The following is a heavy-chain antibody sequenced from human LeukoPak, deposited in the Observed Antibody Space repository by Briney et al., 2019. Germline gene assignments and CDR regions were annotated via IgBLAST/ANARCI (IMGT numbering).Heavy chain of an antibody. V-gene: IGHV3-23*01. CDR3: AKRVAVACFDP. D-gene: IGHD6-19*01. CDR2: ISDSGGST. J-gene: IGHJ5*02. Sequence: GGSLRLSCAASGITFSSYAMSWVRQAPGKGLEWVSGISDSGGSTYYADSVKGRFTISRDNSKNTLYLQMNSLRAEDTAVYYCAKRVAVACFDPWGQGTLVTVSS. CDR1: GITFSSYA.